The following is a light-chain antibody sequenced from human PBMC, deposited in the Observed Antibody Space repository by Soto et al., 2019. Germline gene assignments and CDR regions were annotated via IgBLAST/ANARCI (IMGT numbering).Light chain of an antibody. J-gene: IGLJ2*01. CDR1: SSNIGSNN. CDR3: AAWDDDSLHVV. V-gene: IGLV1-44*01. Sequence: QSVLTQPPSASGTPGQRVTISCSGSSSNIGSNNVNWYQQLPGTAPKLLIYSHSQRPSGVPDRFSGSKSGTSASLAISGLQSADEADYYCAAWDDDSLHVVFGGGTKLTVL. CDR2: SHS.